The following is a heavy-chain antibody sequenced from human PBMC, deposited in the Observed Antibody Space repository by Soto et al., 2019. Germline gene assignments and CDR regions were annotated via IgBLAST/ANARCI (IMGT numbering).Heavy chain of an antibody. J-gene: IGHJ6*02. D-gene: IGHD3-3*01. CDR2: ISSSGSTI. CDR3: ARDTIFGVVIYYYYYGMDV. V-gene: IGHV3-11*01. CDR1: GFTFSDYY. Sequence: PGGSLRLSCAASGFTFSDYYMSWIRQAPGKGLEWVSYISSSGSTIYYADSVKGRFTISRDNAKNSLYLQMNSLRAEDTAMYYCARDTIFGVVIYYYYYGMDVWGQGTTVTVSS.